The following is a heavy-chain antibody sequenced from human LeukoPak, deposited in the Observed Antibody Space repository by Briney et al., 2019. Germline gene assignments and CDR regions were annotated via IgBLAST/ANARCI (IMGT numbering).Heavy chain of an antibody. CDR1: GGSISSYY. V-gene: IGHV4-4*07. Sequence: SETLSLTCTVSGGSISSYYWSWIRQPAGKGLEWIGRIYTSGSTNYNPSLKGRVTMSVDTSKNQFSLKLSSVTAADTAVYYCARAQFVYYDSSGYYYGPLSIWGQGTMVTVSS. D-gene: IGHD3-22*01. J-gene: IGHJ3*02. CDR2: IYTSGST. CDR3: ARAQFVYYDSSGYYYGPLSI.